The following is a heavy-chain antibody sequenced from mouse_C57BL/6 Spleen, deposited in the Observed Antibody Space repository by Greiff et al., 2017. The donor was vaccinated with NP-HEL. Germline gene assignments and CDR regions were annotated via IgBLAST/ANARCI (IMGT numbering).Heavy chain of an antibody. D-gene: IGHD3-2*02. CDR1: GYTFTSYW. CDR3: ARGDSSGYHY. Sequence: QVQLKQPGAELVKPGASVKLSCKASGYTFTSYWMQWVKQRPGQGLEWIGEIDPSDSYTNYNQKFKGKATLTVDTSSSTAYMQLSSLTSEDSAVYYCARGDSSGYHYWGQGTTLTVSS. CDR2: IDPSDSYT. J-gene: IGHJ2*01. V-gene: IGHV1-50*01.